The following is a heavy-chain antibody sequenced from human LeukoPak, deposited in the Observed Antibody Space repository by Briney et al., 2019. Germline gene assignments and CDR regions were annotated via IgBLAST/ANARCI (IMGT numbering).Heavy chain of an antibody. CDR3: AKDLVGATNY. V-gene: IGHV3-23*01. CDR2: ISGSGSST. J-gene: IGHJ4*02. D-gene: IGHD1-26*01. Sequence: GGSLRLSCAASGFPFSNFAMSWVRQAPGKGLEWVSAISGSGSSTHYADSVKGRFTISRDNSKNTLYLQMNSLRAEDTAIFYCAKDLVGATNYWGQGNLVAVSS. CDR1: GFPFSNFA.